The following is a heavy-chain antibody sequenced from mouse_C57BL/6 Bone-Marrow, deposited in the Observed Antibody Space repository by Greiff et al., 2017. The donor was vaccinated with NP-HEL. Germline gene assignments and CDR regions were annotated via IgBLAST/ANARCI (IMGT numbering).Heavy chain of an antibody. CDR2: IFPGSGST. J-gene: IGHJ4*01. V-gene: IGHV1-56*01. CDR1: GYTFTSHW. CDR3: ARATTVVATDYDAMDY. D-gene: IGHD1-1*01. Sequence: VQLQQSGPELVRPGASVKISCKAPGYTFTSHWLQWVRQRPGPGLEWIGEIFPGSGSTYYNEKFKGTATLTVDTSSSTSYLQLSSLTSEDSAVYFCARATTVVATDYDAMDYWGQGTSVTASS.